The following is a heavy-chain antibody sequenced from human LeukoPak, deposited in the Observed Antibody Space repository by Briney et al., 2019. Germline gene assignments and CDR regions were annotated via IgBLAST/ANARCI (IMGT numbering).Heavy chain of an antibody. CDR1: GFTFSSYA. V-gene: IGHV3-30-3*01. Sequence: GGSLRLSCAASGFTFSSYAMHWVRQAPGKGLEWVAVISYDGSNKYYADSVKGRFTLARDNSKSTVFLEMNSLRAGDTAVYYCGRGNKSFDRWGQGTLVIVS. CDR2: ISYDGSNK. D-gene: IGHD1/OR15-1a*01. CDR3: GRGNKSFDR. J-gene: IGHJ1*01.